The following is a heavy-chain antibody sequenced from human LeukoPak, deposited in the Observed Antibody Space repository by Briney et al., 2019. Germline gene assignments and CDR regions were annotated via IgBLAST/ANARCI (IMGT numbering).Heavy chain of an antibody. D-gene: IGHD2-15*01. CDR1: GFTFSSYA. CDR3: AKRRCSAVSCPYYFDS. Sequence: PGGSLRLSCAASGFTFSSYAMSWVRQAPGKGLEWVSSVIGSGGRTWYADSVKGRFAISRDNSKNTLYLQMNSLRAEDTAVYYCAKRRCSAVSCPYYFDSWGQGTLVTVSS. J-gene: IGHJ4*02. V-gene: IGHV3-23*01. CDR2: VIGSGGRT.